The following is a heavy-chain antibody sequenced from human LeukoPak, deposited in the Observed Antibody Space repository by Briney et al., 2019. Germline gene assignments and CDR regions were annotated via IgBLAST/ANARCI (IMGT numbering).Heavy chain of an antibody. CDR2: ISSSGSTI. CDR3: AELGITMIGGV. CDR1: GFTFSSYA. J-gene: IGHJ6*04. Sequence: GGFLRLSCAASGFTFSSYAMSWVRQAPGKGLEWVSYISSSGSTIYYADPVKGRFTISRDNAKNSLYLQMNSLRAEDTAVYYCAELGITMIGGVWGKGTTVTISS. V-gene: IGHV3-48*03. D-gene: IGHD3-10*02.